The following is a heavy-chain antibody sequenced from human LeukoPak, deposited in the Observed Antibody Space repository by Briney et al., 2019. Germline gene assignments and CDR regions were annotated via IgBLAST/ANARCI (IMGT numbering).Heavy chain of an antibody. V-gene: IGHV4-39*01. CDR3: ARLRFSGSSKYYFDY. J-gene: IGHJ4*02. CDR2: IYYSGST. CDR1: VGSISSGYYY. Sequence: SETLSLTCTVSVGSISSGYYYWGWIRQAPGKGLEWIGSIYYSGSTYYNPSLKSRVTISVDTSKNQFSLKLRSVTAADTAVYYCARLRFSGSSKYYFDYWGQGTLVTVSS. D-gene: IGHD2-2*01.